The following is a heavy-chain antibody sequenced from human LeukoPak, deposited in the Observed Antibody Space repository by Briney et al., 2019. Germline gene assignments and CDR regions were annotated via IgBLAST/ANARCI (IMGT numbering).Heavy chain of an antibody. CDR1: GFTFRNYW. Sequence: GGSLRLPCVVSGFTFRNYWMDWVRQAPGKGLEGVAFIGQDGRETNYAGSVKGRFTISRDNAKNSLYLQMNNLRVEDTAVYYCATRGDLSWFGALRHWSQGTVVTVSS. J-gene: IGHJ4*02. CDR2: IGQDGRET. V-gene: IGHV3-7*01. D-gene: IGHD3-16*02. CDR3: ATRGDLSWFGALRH.